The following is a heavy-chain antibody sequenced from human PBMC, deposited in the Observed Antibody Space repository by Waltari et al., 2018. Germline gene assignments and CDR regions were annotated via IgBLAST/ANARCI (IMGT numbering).Heavy chain of an antibody. Sequence: GSTNYNPSLKSRVTMSVDTSKNQFSLKLSSVTAADTAVYYCARGGIAAAGTQHNWFDPWGQGTLVTVSS. CDR3: ARGGIAAAGTQHNWFDP. V-gene: IGHV4-4*07. CDR2: GST. D-gene: IGHD6-13*01. J-gene: IGHJ5*02.